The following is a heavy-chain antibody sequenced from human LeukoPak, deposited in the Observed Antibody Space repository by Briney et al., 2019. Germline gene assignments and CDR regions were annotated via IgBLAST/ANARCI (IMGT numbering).Heavy chain of an antibody. CDR3: ARGDYGGNPPGAFDI. D-gene: IGHD4-23*01. Sequence: SVKVSCKASGGTFSSYAISWVRQAPGQGLEWMGGIIPIFGTANYAQKFQGRVTITADESTSTAYMELSSLRSEDTAVYYCARGDYGGNPPGAFDIWGQGTMVTVSS. J-gene: IGHJ3*02. CDR2: IIPIFGTA. V-gene: IGHV1-69*13. CDR1: GGTFSSYA.